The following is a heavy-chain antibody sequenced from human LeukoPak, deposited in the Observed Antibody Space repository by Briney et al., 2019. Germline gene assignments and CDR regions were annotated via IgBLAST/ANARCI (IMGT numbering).Heavy chain of an antibody. V-gene: IGHV1-24*01. CDR2: FDPEDGET. D-gene: IGHD2-21*02. Sequence: ASVKVSCKVSGYTLTELSMHWVRQAPGKGLEWMGGFDPEDGETIYAQKFQGRVTLTEDTSTGTAYMELTSLRSEDAAVYYCATNRHCGGDCYSPSRYWGQGTLVTVSS. CDR3: ATNRHCGGDCYSPSRY. J-gene: IGHJ4*02. CDR1: GYTLTELS.